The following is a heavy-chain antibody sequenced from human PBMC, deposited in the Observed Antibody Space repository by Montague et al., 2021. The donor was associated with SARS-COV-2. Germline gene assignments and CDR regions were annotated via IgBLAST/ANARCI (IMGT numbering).Heavy chain of an antibody. D-gene: IGHD3-22*01. CDR2: IYYSGGT. V-gene: IGHV4-39*01. Sequence: SETLSLTCTVSGGSISSSSYYWGWIRQPPGKGLEWIGSIYYSGGTYYNPSLKIRVTISVDTSKNQFSLRLSSVTAADTAVYYGARFPTSYYYDSKAAPATPDAFDIWGQGTMVTVSS. CDR3: ARFPTSYYYDSKAAPATPDAFDI. J-gene: IGHJ3*02. CDR1: GGSISSSSYY.